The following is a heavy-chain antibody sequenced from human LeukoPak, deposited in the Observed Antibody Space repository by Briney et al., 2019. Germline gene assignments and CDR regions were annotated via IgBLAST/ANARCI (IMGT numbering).Heavy chain of an antibody. J-gene: IGHJ6*02. CDR3: AKGPVPAADRAIHYYGMDV. Sequence: QTGGSLRLSCAASGFTFDDYAMHWVRQAPGKGLEWVSGISWNSGSIGYADSVKGRFTISRDNAKNSLYLQMNSLRAEDTALYYCAKGPVPAADRAIHYYGMDVWGQGTTVTVSS. D-gene: IGHD2-2*01. CDR2: ISWNSGSI. CDR1: GFTFDDYA. V-gene: IGHV3-9*01.